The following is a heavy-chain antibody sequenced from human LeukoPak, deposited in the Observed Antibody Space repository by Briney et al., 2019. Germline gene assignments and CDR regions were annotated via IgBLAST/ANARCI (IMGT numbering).Heavy chain of an antibody. J-gene: IGHJ4*02. CDR3: ASGRAGKEYDY. CDR1: GGSISSYY. CDR2: IYYSGST. Sequence: PSETLSLTCTVSGGSISSYYWSWIRQPPGKGLEWIGYIYYSGSTNYNPSLKSRVTISVDTSKNQFSLKLSSMTAADTAVYYCASGRAGKEYDYWGQGTLVTVSS. V-gene: IGHV4-59*01. D-gene: IGHD6-19*01.